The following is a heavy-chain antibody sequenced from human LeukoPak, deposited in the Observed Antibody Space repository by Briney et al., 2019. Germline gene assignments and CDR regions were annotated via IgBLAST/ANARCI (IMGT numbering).Heavy chain of an antibody. CDR3: ARSNPFPSSSCAYYYYYMDV. J-gene: IGHJ6*03. Sequence: PSETLSLTCAVYGGSFSGYYWSWIRQPPGKGLEWIGEINHSGSTNYNPSLKSRVTISVDTSKNQFSLKLSSVTAADTAVYYCARSNPFPSSSCAYYYYYMDVWGKGTTVTVSS. CDR2: INHSGST. CDR1: GGSFSGYY. V-gene: IGHV4-34*01. D-gene: IGHD6-13*01.